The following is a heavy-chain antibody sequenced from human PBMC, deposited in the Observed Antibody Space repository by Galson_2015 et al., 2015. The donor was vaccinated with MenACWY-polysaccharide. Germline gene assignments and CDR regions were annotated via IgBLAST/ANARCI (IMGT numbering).Heavy chain of an antibody. CDR3: VHRSQRYYVYDI. D-gene: IGHD3-10*02. J-gene: IGHJ3*02. CDR1: GFSLSTSGEG. Sequence: PALVKPTQPLTLPCTFSGFSLSTSGEGVGWIRQPPGKALEGLAFIHWDDDKRYSPSLKSRLTITKDTSKNQVVLTVTNMDPVDTATYYCVHRSQRYYVYDIWGQGTMVTVSS. V-gene: IGHV2-5*02. CDR2: IHWDDDK.